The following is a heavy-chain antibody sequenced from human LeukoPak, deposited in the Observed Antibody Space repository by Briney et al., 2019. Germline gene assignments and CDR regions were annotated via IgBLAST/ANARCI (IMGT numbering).Heavy chain of an antibody. CDR3: VSFYEAY. V-gene: IGHV3-74*01. CDR2: INSDGSWT. J-gene: IGHJ4*02. Sequence: GGSLRLSCAASGNYWVHWVREAPGKGLVWVSHINSDGSWTSYSDSVKGRFTISKDNAKNTVYLQMNNLRAEDTAVYYCVSFYEAYWGRGTLVTVSS. CDR1: GNYW. D-gene: IGHD3-22*01.